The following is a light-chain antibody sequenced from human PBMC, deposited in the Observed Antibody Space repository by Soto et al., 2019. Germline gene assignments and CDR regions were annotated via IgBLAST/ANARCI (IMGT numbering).Light chain of an antibody. CDR1: QSVSSF. Sequence: EIVVTQSPNTLSVSAGASATLSFRASQSVSSFLAWYQQKPGHAPRLLIYDASTRATGIPARFSGSGSGTEFTLTISSLEPEDFAAYYCQQCRKWPITFGQGTRLE. V-gene: IGKV3-11*01. J-gene: IGKJ5*01. CDR2: DAS. CDR3: QQCRKWPIT.